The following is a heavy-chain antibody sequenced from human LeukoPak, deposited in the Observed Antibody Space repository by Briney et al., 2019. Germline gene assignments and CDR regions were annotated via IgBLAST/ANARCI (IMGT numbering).Heavy chain of an antibody. V-gene: IGHV3-74*01. CDR3: ARGRAYCGGDCYPHWFDP. CDR1: GFTFTNYW. J-gene: IGHJ5*02. Sequence: PGGSLRLSCAASGFTFTNYWMHWVRQAPGTGLVWVSRINTDGTSTNYADSVKGRFTISRDNAKNSLSLQMNSLRAEDTAVYYCARGRAYCGGDCYPHWFDPWGQGTLVTVSS. D-gene: IGHD2-21*02. CDR2: INTDGTST.